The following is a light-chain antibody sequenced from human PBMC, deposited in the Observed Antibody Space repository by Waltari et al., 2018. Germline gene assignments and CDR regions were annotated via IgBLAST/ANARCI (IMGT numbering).Light chain of an antibody. CDR1: SSDVGSYDL. CDR3: CSYAGSQGV. V-gene: IGLV2-23*02. Sequence: QSALTQPASVSGSPGQSITISCTGTSSDVGSYDLLSWYQQHPGKAPKLMIYEVSERPSGVSNRFSGSKSGNTASLTISGLQTEDEADYYCCSYAGSQGVFGGGTKLTVL. CDR2: EVS. J-gene: IGLJ3*02.